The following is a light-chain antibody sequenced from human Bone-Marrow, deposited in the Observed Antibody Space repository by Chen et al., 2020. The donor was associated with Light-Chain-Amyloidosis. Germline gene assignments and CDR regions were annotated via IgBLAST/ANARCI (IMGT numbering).Light chain of an antibody. Sequence: SHQLTQPPSASGSPGQTARITCSGDAFATKYAHGYQQKPGRAPVLVIHRDTERPSGVSERFSGASSGTTATLTISGVQAEDEDDYHCQSADSSGTYEVIFGGGTKLTVL. V-gene: IGLV3-25*03. J-gene: IGLJ2*01. CDR1: AFATKY. CDR3: QSADSSGTYEVI. CDR2: RDT.